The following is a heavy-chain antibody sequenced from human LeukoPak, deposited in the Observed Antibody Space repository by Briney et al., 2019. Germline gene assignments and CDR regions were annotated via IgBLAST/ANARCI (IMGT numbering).Heavy chain of an antibody. CDR1: GGTFSSYA. V-gene: IGHV1-69*13. D-gene: IGHD1-7*01. CDR2: IIPIFSTA. Sequence: GASVKVSCKASGGTFSSYAISWVRQAPGQGLEWMGGIIPIFSTANYAQKFQGRVTITADESTSTAYMELSSLRSEDTAVYYCRVAGTMVDDAFDIWGQGTMVTVSS. J-gene: IGHJ3*02. CDR3: RVAGTMVDDAFDI.